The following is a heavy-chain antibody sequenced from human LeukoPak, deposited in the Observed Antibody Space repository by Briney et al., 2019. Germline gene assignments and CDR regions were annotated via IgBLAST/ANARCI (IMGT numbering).Heavy chain of an antibody. D-gene: IGHD4-17*01. Sequence: GGSLRLSCAASGFTFSRSWMSWVRQPPGKGLEWVSSISSSSDYIYYADSMKGRFTISRDNAKKSLYLQMNSLGVEDTAVYYCARGATTTRFGRFDPWGQGTLVTVSS. CDR1: GFTFSRSW. CDR2: ISSSSDYI. CDR3: ARGATTTRFGRFDP. V-gene: IGHV3-21*01. J-gene: IGHJ5*02.